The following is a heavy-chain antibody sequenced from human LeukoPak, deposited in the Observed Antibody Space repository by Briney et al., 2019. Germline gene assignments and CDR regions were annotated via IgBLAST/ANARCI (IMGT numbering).Heavy chain of an antibody. Sequence: GGSLRLSCAASGFTVSSNYMSWVRQAPGKGLEWVSVIYSGGSTYYADSVKGRFTISRDNSKNTLYLQMNSLRAEDTAVYYCARDILTGYYGMDVWGQGTTVTVSS. V-gene: IGHV3-53*01. CDR2: IYSGGST. CDR3: ARDILTGYYGMDV. J-gene: IGHJ6*02. D-gene: IGHD3-9*01. CDR1: GFTVSSNY.